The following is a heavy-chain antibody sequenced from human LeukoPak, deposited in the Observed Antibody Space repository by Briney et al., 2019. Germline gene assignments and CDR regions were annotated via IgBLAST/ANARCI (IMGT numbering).Heavy chain of an antibody. CDR2: IYPGDSDT. Sequence: GESLKISCKGSGYSFTSYWIGWVRQMPGKGLEWMGIIYPGDSDTRYSPSYQGQVTISADKSISTAYLQWSSLKASDTAMYYCERRVAAAGTFLDYWGQGTLVTVSS. J-gene: IGHJ4*02. D-gene: IGHD6-13*01. CDR1: GYSFTSYW. CDR3: ERRVAAAGTFLDY. V-gene: IGHV5-51*01.